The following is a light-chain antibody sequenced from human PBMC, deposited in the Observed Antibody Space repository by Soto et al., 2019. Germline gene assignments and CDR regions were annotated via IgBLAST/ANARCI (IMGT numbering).Light chain of an antibody. J-gene: IGKJ1*01. CDR3: QQARGFPRT. CDR1: QGVLHNSNSHHF. V-gene: IGKV4-1*01. Sequence: TQSPDSLAVSLGARATTNCRSSQGVLHNSNSHHFLSWYQQRPGQSPKLLIYWTSLLIRGASTLHSGVPSRFSGSGSGTNFSLTISSLQPEDFATYYCQQARGFPRTFGQGTKVDIK. CDR2: WTS.